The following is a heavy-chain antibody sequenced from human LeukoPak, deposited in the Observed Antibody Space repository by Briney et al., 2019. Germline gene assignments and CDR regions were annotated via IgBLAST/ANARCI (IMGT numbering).Heavy chain of an antibody. V-gene: IGHV5-10-1*01. CDR1: GYSFTSYW. CDR3: ARHSNYADAFDI. D-gene: IGHD4-11*01. J-gene: IGHJ3*02. CDR2: IDPSDSYT. Sequence: AGESLKISCKGSGYSFTSYWISWVRQMPGKGLEWMGRIDPSDSYTNYSPSFQGHVTVSADKSITTAYLQWSSLKASDTAMYYCARHSNYADAFDIWGQGTMDTVSS.